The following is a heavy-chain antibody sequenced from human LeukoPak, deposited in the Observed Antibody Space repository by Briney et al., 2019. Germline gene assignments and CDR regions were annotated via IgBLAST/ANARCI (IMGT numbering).Heavy chain of an antibody. Sequence: ASVKVSCKASGYTFTSYYMHWVRQAPGQGLEWMGIINPSGGSTSYAQKFQGRVTMTRDTSTSTVYMELSSLRSEDTAVYYCARDADYLGYCSGGSCYSHYMDVWGKGTTVTISS. V-gene: IGHV1-46*01. CDR1: GYTFTSYY. CDR3: ARDADYLGYCSGGSCYSHYMDV. CDR2: INPSGGST. D-gene: IGHD2-15*01. J-gene: IGHJ6*03.